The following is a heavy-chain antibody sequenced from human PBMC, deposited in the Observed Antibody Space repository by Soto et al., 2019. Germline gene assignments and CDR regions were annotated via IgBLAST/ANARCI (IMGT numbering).Heavy chain of an antibody. D-gene: IGHD3-10*01. V-gene: IGHV3-23*01. J-gene: IGHJ4*02. CDR1: GFTFNRHA. CDR3: AKENMARGGLFDD. CDR2: ISGSGSKT. Sequence: EVQLLESGGGLVQPGGSLRLSCAASGFTFNRHAMSWVRQAPGKGLEWVSAISGSGSKTYYADSVKGRFTISRDNSKNTLYLQMNSLREEDTAVYYCAKENMARGGLFDDWGQGTLVTVSS.